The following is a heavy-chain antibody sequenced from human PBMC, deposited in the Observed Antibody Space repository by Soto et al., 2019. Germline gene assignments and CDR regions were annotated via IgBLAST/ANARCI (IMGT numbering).Heavy chain of an antibody. D-gene: IGHD3-22*01. CDR3: ARGLAQYYGMDV. CDR1: GFTFSSYA. Sequence: PGGSLRLSCAASGFTFSSYAMHWVRQAPGKGLEWVAVISYGGSNKYYADSVKGRFTISRDNSKNTLYLQMNSLRAEDTAVYYCARGLAQYYGMDVWGQGTTVTVSS. CDR2: ISYGGSNK. V-gene: IGHV3-30-3*01. J-gene: IGHJ6*02.